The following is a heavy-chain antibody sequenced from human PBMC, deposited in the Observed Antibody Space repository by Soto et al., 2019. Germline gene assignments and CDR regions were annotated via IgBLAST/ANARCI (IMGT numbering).Heavy chain of an antibody. V-gene: IGHV3-64*01. CDR3: ARVITAAGSDN. CDR2: ISSNGGST. D-gene: IGHD6-13*01. CDR1: GFTFSNYA. Sequence: GESLKISCAASGFTFSNYAMHWVRQAPGKGLEYVSAISSNGGSTYYANSVKGRFTISRDNSKNTLYLQMGSLRAEDMAVYYCARVITAAGSDNWGQGTLVTVSS. J-gene: IGHJ4*02.